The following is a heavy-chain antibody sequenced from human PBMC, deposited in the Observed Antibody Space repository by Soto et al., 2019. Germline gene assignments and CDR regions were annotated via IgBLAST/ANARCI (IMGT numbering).Heavy chain of an antibody. CDR2: ISYDGSNK. D-gene: IGHD6-13*01. CDR3: AKDSHWESSSWYADY. Sequence: QVQLVESGGGVVQPGRSLRLSCAASGFTFSSYGMHWVRQAPGKGLEWVAVISYDGSNKYYADSVKGRFTISRDNSKNTLYLQMNSLRAEDTAVYYCAKDSHWESSSWYADYWGQGTLFTVSS. J-gene: IGHJ4*02. CDR1: GFTFSSYG. V-gene: IGHV3-30*18.